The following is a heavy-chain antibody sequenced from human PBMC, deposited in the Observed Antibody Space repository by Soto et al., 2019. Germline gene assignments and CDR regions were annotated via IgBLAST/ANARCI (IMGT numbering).Heavy chain of an antibody. CDR2: IYYSGST. Sequence: SETLSLTCTVSGGSISSYYWSWIRQPPGKGLEWIGYIYYSGSTNYNPSLKSRVTISVDTSKNQFSLKLSSVTAADTAVYYCARGYSSSKRGPHYYYYYYMDVWGKGTTVTVAS. J-gene: IGHJ6*03. CDR3: ARGYSSSKRGPHYYYYYYMDV. D-gene: IGHD6-13*01. V-gene: IGHV4-59*01. CDR1: GGSISSYY.